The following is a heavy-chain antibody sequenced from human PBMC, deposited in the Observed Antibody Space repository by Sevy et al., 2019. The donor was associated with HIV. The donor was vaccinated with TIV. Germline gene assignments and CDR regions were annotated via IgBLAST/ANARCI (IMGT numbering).Heavy chain of an antibody. J-gene: IGHJ4*02. V-gene: IGHV5-51*01. CDR3: ARHEQLFDYFDY. CDR2: IYPGDSDT. D-gene: IGHD1-1*01. CDR1: GYSFTSYW. Sequence: GESLKISCKGSGYSFTSYWIGWVRQMPGRGVEWRGIIYPGDSDTRYSPSFQGQVTISADKSISTAYLQWSSLKASDTAMYYCARHEQLFDYFDYWGQGTLVTVSS.